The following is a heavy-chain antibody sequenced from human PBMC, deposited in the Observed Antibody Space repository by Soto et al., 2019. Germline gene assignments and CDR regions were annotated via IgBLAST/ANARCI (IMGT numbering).Heavy chain of an antibody. V-gene: IGHV3-73*01. CDR2: IRSKANNYET. J-gene: IGHJ6*03. CDR3: TSHSPGKRYLDD. Sequence: EVQLVESGGGLVQPGGSLKLSCVASGFTFSGYAMHWVRQASGKGLEWVGRIRSKANNYETAYTASVKGRFTISRDDSEDTSYLQMNCLKIEDTAVYFCTSHSPGKRYLDDWGKGTTVTVSS. CDR1: GFTFSGYA.